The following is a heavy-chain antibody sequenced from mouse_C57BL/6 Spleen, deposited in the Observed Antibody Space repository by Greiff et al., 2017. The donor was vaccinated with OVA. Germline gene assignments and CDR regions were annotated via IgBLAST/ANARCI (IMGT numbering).Heavy chain of an antibody. V-gene: IGHV2-5*01. CDR1: GFSLTSYG. CDR2: IWRGGST. Sequence: QVHVKQSGPGLVQPSQSLSITCTVSGFSLTSYGVHWVRQSPGKGLEWLGVIWRGGSTDYNAAFMSRLSITKDTSKSQVFFKMNSLQADDTAIYYCAKTTTVVADYAMDYWGQGTSVTVSS. CDR3: AKTTTVVADYAMDY. J-gene: IGHJ4*01. D-gene: IGHD1-1*01.